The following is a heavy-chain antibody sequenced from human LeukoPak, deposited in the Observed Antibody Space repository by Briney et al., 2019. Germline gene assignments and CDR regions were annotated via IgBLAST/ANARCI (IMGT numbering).Heavy chain of an antibody. CDR1: GFTFDDYA. D-gene: IGHD4-11*01. V-gene: IGHV3-43*02. J-gene: IGHJ2*01. Sequence: GGSLRLSCAASGFTFDDYAMHWVRQAPGTGLEWVSLISGDGGSTYYADSVKGRFTLSRDNSKNSPYLQMNSLRTEDTALYYCAKDTARQPASNWYFDLWGRGTLVTVSS. CDR3: AKDTARQPASNWYFDL. CDR2: ISGDGGST.